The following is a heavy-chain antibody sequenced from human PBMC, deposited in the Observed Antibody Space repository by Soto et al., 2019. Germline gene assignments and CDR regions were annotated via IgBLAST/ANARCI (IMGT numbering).Heavy chain of an antibody. CDR2: INPNSGGT. CDR3: ARDGSGGSCYSGRCLAYYYYGMDV. CDR1: GYTFTGYY. J-gene: IGHJ6*02. D-gene: IGHD2-15*01. Sequence: GASVKVSCKASGYTFTGYYMHWVRQAPGQGLEWMGWINPNSGGTNYAQKFQGRVTMTRDTSISTAYMELSRLRSDDTAVYYCARDGSGGSCYSGRCLAYYYYGMDVWGQGTTVTVSS. V-gene: IGHV1-2*02.